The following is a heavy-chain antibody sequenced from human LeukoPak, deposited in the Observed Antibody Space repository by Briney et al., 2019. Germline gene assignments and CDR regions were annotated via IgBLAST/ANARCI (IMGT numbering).Heavy chain of an antibody. D-gene: IGHD6-13*01. CDR2: ISGSGGGT. CDR1: GFIFSSYA. J-gene: IGHJ4*02. V-gene: IGHV3-23*01. CDR3: ATRGAYSSGWYEVNY. Sequence: GGSLRLSCAASGFIFSSYAMSWVRQAPGKGLAWVSAISGSGGGTYYADSVKGRFTISRDNSKNTLYLQMNSLRAEDTAVYYCATRGAYSSGWYEVNYWGQGTLVTVSS.